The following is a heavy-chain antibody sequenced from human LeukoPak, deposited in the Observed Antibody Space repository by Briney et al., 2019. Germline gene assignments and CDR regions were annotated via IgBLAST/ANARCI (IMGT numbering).Heavy chain of an antibody. V-gene: IGHV3-33*01. CDR1: GFTFSSYG. D-gene: IGHD4-23*01. J-gene: IGHJ4*02. Sequence: GGSLRLSCAASGFTFSSYGMHWVRQAPGKGLEWVAGIWYDGNNKYYADSVKGRFTISRDNSKNTLYVQMNSLRAEDTAVYYCARDYGGKFDCWGQGTLVTVSS. CDR2: IWYDGNNK. CDR3: ARDYGGKFDC.